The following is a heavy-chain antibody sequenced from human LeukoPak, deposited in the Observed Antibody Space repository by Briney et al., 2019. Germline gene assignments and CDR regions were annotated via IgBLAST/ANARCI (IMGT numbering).Heavy chain of an antibody. CDR3: TTDMSGSGPFNYYYYGMDV. CDR1: GFTFSRYW. Sequence: GGSLRLSCTASGFTFSRYWITWVRQAPGKGLEWVGRIKSKTDGGTTDYAAPVKGRFTISRDDSKNTLYLQMNSLKTEDTAVYYCTTDMSGSGPFNYYYYGMDVWGQGTTVTVSS. D-gene: IGHD6-19*01. CDR2: IKSKTDGGTT. V-gene: IGHV3-15*01. J-gene: IGHJ6*02.